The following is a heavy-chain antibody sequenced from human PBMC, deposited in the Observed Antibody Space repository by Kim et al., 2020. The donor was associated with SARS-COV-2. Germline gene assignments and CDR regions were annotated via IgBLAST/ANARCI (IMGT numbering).Heavy chain of an antibody. CDR3: ANDSQGVISPSPKH. CDR1: GFTLDDYA. Sequence: GGSLRLSCAASGFTLDDYAMHWVRQAPGKGLEWVSGISGNSGSIGYADSVKGRFTISRDNAKNSLYLQMNSLRAEETALYYCANDSQGVISPSPKHWGQGTLVTVSS. J-gene: IGHJ1*01. V-gene: IGHV3-9*01. CDR2: ISGNSGSI. D-gene: IGHD3-10*01.